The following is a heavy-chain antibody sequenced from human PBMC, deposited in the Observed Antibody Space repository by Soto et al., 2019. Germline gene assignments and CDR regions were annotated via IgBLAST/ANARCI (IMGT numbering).Heavy chain of an antibody. CDR1: GGPFSSYS. Sequence: SVKVSRKASGGPFSSYSISWVRQAPGQGLEWMGGIIPIFGTANYAQKFQGRVTITADESTSTAYMELSSLRSEDTAVYYCARGLTGGPFSYYYGMDVWGQGTTVTVSS. J-gene: IGHJ6*02. V-gene: IGHV1-69*13. CDR3: ARGLTGGPFSYYYGMDV. D-gene: IGHD7-27*01. CDR2: IIPIFGTA.